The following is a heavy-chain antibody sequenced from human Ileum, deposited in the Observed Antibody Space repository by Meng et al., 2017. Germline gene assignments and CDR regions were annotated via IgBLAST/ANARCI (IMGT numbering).Heavy chain of an antibody. D-gene: IGHD3/OR15-3a*01. CDR3: ARVRRGLGLRFDP. V-gene: IGHV4-31*03. J-gene: IGHJ5*02. CDR2: IFYSGST. CDR1: GGSISSGGYY. Sequence: VRRAGSVPGLVKPSQPLSLTCIVSGGSISSGGYYWGWIRHHPGKGLEWIGYIFYSGSTYYNSSLKSRINISVDTSKNQFSLKVSSVTAADTAVYYCARVRRGLGLRFDPWGQGTLVTVSS.